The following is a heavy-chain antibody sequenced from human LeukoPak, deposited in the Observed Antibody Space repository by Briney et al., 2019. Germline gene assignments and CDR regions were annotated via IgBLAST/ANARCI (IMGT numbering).Heavy chain of an antibody. Sequence: GASVKVSCKASGYTFTGYYMHWVRQAPGQGLEWMGGIIPIFGTANYAQKFQGRVTITADESTSTAYMELSSLRSEDTAVYYCASGLNSYDYVWGSYLDYWGQGTLVTVSS. V-gene: IGHV1-69*13. J-gene: IGHJ4*02. D-gene: IGHD3-16*02. CDR2: IIPIFGTA. CDR1: GYTFTGYY. CDR3: ASGLNSYDYVWGSYLDY.